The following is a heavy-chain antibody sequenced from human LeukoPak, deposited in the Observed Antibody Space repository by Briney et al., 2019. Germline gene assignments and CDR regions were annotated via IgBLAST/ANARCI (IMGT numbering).Heavy chain of an antibody. Sequence: PGRSLRLSCAASGFTFSNYAMHWVRQAPGKGLEWVATVSHDGRNQYYAESVKGRFTISRDSSKNTVSLQMNSLRAGDSALYYCGRDPSARVTIDFWGQGTLVTVSS. D-gene: IGHD5-24*01. CDR3: GRDPSARVTIDF. V-gene: IGHV3-30*04. CDR2: VSHDGRNQ. J-gene: IGHJ4*02. CDR1: GFTFSNYA.